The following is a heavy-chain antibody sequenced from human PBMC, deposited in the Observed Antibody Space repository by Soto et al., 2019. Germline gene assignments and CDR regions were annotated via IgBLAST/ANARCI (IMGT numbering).Heavy chain of an antibody. CDR1: GYTFTSYG. V-gene: IGHV1-18*01. CDR2: ISAYNGNT. CDR3: ARAIVVVPAAIAGYSYYYMDV. J-gene: IGHJ6*03. D-gene: IGHD2-2*02. Sequence: ASVKVSCKASGYTFTSYGISWVRQAPGQGLEWMGWISAYNGNTNYAQKLQGRVTMTTDTSTSTAYMELRSLRSDDTAVYYCARAIVVVPAAIAGYSYYYMDVWGKGTTVTVSS.